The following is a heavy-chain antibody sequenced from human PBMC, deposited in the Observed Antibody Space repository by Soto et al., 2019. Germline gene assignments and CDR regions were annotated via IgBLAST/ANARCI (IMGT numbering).Heavy chain of an antibody. D-gene: IGHD5-12*01. CDR1: GYSFTNYW. J-gene: IGHJ4*02. V-gene: IGHV5-51*01. CDR3: ARPTTASLYFDY. Sequence: PGESLKISCKVSGYSFTNYWIGWVRQLPGKGLEWMGTIYPGDSDTKYSQSFRGQVTISADNSISTAYLQWSSLKASDTAVYYCARPTTASLYFDYWGQGTLFTVSS. CDR2: IYPGDSDT.